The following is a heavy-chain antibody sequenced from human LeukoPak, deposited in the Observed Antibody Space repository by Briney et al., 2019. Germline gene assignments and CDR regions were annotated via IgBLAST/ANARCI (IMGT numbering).Heavy chain of an antibody. Sequence: GGSLRLSCAASGFTSSSYSMNWVRQAPGKGLEWVSSISSSSSYMYYADSVKGRFTISRDNAKNSLYLQMNSLRAEDTAVYYCARVTTVTPRYFDYWGQGTLVTVSS. J-gene: IGHJ4*02. CDR2: ISSSSSYM. CDR1: GFTSSSYS. D-gene: IGHD4-17*01. V-gene: IGHV3-21*01. CDR3: ARVTTVTPRYFDY.